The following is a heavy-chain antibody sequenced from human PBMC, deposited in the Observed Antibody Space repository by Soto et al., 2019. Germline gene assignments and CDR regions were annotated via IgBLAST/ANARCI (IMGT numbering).Heavy chain of an antibody. D-gene: IGHD4-17*01. J-gene: IGHJ6*02. CDR2: VKQDGSER. CDR1: GFTFSRYW. V-gene: IGHV3-7*01. Sequence: GGSLRLSCAASGFTFSRYWMSWVRQAPGKGLEWVANVKQDGSERYCVDSLKGRFTISRDNAKNSLYLQMNSLRAEDTAVYYCARYGYYYDMDVWGQGTTVTVSS. CDR3: ARYGYYYDMDV.